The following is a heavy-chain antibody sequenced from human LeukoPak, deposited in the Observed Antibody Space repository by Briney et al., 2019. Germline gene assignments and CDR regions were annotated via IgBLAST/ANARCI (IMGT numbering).Heavy chain of an antibody. Sequence: PGGSLRLSCAASGFTFSSYAMSWVRQAPGKGLEWVSAISGSGGSTYYADSVKGRFTISRDNSKNTLFLQMNSLRAEDTAIYYCAKDSHYYYDSSAYYRLDYWGQGTLVTVSS. J-gene: IGHJ4*02. CDR3: AKDSHYYYDSSAYYRLDY. CDR2: ISGSGGST. V-gene: IGHV3-23*01. CDR1: GFTFSSYA. D-gene: IGHD3-22*01.